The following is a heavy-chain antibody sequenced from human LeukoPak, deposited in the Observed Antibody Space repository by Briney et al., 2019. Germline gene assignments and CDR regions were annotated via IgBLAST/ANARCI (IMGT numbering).Heavy chain of an antibody. CDR2: ISGSGSST. D-gene: IGHD2-2*01. CDR3: AKDVTPAAMIGAFDI. CDR1: GFTFSSYA. V-gene: IGHV3-23*01. Sequence: AGSLRLSCAASGFTFSSYAMSWVRQAPGKGLEWVSAISGSGSSTYYADSVKGRFTISRDNSKNTLYLQMNSLRAEDTAVYYCAKDVTPAAMIGAFDIWGQGTMVTVSS. J-gene: IGHJ3*02.